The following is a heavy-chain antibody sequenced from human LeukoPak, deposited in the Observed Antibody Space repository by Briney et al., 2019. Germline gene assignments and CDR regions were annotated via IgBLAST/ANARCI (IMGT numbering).Heavy chain of an antibody. D-gene: IGHD3-3*01. CDR1: GFTFSSYA. CDR3: ARATPNYDFWSGYYTHYYYYGMDV. Sequence: GGSLRLSCAASGFTFSSYAMRWVRQAPGKGLEWVAVISYDGSNKYYADSVKGRFTISRDNSKNTLYLQMNSLRAEDTAVYYCARATPNYDFWSGYYTHYYYYGMDVWGQGTTVTVSS. CDR2: ISYDGSNK. J-gene: IGHJ6*02. V-gene: IGHV3-30-3*01.